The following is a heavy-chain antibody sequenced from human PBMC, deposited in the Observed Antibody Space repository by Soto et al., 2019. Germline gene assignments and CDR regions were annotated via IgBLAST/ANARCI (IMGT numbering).Heavy chain of an antibody. CDR1: GFTFSSHS. CDR3: ARVPWARSYSGNSEVDY. CDR2: ISSSSGYI. V-gene: IGHV3-21*01. J-gene: IGHJ4*02. D-gene: IGHD4-4*01. Sequence: GGSLRLSCAASGFTFSSHSMNWVRQAPGKGLEWVSSISSSSGYINYADSVKGRFTISRDNAKNSLYLQMNSLSAEDAAVYYCARVPWARSYSGNSEVDYWGQGTLVTVSS.